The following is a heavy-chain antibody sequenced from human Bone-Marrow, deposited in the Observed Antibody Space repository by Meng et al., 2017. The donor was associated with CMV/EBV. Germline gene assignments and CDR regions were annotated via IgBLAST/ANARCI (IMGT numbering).Heavy chain of an antibody. CDR2: INHSGST. V-gene: IGHV4-34*01. CDR1: GGSFSGYY. Sequence: GSLRLSCAVYGGSFSGYYWSWIRQPPGKGLEWIGEINHSGSTNYNPSLKSRVTISVDTSKNQFSLKLSSVTAADTAVYYCASNRIVVVPAAMYNYYYYGMDVWGQGTTVTVSS. D-gene: IGHD2-2*01. CDR3: ASNRIVVVPAAMYNYYYYGMDV. J-gene: IGHJ6*02.